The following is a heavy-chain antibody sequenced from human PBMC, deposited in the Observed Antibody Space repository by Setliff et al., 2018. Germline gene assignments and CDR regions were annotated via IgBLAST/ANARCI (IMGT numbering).Heavy chain of an antibody. Sequence: GGSLRLSCVGSGFTFRDFAISWVRQAAGKGLEWVSSIRSSTTYIYYADSVKGRFTFSRDNAKNSLYLQMNSLRVEDTAVYYCARQYNDYYYYYKDVWGRGTTVTVSS. CDR3: ARQYNDYYYYYKDV. CDR2: IRSSTTYI. J-gene: IGHJ6*03. CDR1: GFTFRDFA. D-gene: IGHD1-1*01. V-gene: IGHV3-21*01.